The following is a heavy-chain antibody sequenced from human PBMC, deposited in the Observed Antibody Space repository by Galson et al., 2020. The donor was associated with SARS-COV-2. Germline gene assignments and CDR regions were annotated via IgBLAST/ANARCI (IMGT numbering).Heavy chain of an antibody. CDR3: ARGDTAMVRHDAFDI. CDR2: LYHSGST. Sequence: SETLSLTCAVSGGSISSGGYSWSWIRQPPGEGLEWIGYLYHSGSTYYNPSLKSRVTISVDRSKNQFSLKLSSVTAADTAVYYCARGDTAMVRHDAFDIWGQWTMVIVSS. J-gene: IGHJ3*02. V-gene: IGHV4-30-2*01. D-gene: IGHD5-18*01. CDR1: GGSISSGGYS.